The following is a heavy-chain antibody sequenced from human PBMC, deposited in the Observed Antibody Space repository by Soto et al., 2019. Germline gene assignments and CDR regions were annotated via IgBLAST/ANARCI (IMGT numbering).Heavy chain of an antibody. CDR1: RVAFSKFI. CDR2: IIPIFGTA. Sequence: EASVKVSCKASRVAFSKFIVTWVRQAPGLGLEWVGGIIPIFGTANYAQKFQGRVTITADESTSTSYMEVNNLRSEDTAVYYCAKVRYSSPMGYYYGMDVWGQGTTVTSP. J-gene: IGHJ6*02. CDR3: AKVRYSSPMGYYYGMDV. D-gene: IGHD6-19*01. V-gene: IGHV1-69*13.